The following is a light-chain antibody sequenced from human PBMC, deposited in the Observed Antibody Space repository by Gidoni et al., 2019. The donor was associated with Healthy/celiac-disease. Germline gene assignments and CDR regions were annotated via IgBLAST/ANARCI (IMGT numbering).Light chain of an antibody. CDR3: QQYYSTPRT. CDR2: WAS. V-gene: IGKV4-1*01. Sequence: DIVMTQSLDSLAVSLGERATINCKSSQSVLYSSNNKIYLVWYQQKPGQPPKLLIYWASTRESGVPDRFSGSGSGTDFTLTISSLQAEDVAVYYCQQYYSTPRTFXQXTKVEIK. J-gene: IGKJ1*01. CDR1: QSVLYSSNNKIY.